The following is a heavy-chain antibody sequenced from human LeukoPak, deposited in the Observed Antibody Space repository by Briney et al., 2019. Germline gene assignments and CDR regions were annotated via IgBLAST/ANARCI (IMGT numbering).Heavy chain of an antibody. CDR3: SRGVPYHYGTDV. Sequence: GGSLRLSCAASGFTFSSYAMHWVRQAPGKGRGWGAVISYDGGNKYYADSVKGRFTISRDNSKNTLYLQMNSLRAEDTAMYYCSRGVPYHYGTDVWGQGTTVTVSS. CDR1: GFTFSSYA. CDR2: ISYDGGNK. J-gene: IGHJ6*02. V-gene: IGHV3-30-3*01.